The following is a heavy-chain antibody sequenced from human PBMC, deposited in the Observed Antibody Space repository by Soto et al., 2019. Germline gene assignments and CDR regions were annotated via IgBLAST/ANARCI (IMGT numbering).Heavy chain of an antibody. CDR3: AMRTFWSNVAFHY. CDR1: GYTFISSE. Sequence: ASVKVSCKASGYTFISSEIVWVRQATGQGLEWVGLMNPNTGYTESAGKFQGRVTMTEDTSTDTAYMELSGLRSDDTAVYYCAMRTFWSNVAFHYWGQGALVTVSS. J-gene: IGHJ4*02. CDR2: MNPNTGYT. V-gene: IGHV1-8*01. D-gene: IGHD1-1*01.